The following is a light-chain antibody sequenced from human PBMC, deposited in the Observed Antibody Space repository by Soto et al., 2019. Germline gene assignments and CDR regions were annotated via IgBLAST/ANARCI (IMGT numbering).Light chain of an antibody. CDR3: QRYGG. CDR1: QSVGSY. J-gene: IGKJ1*01. CDR2: DAS. Sequence: EIVLTQSPATLSLSPGERATLSCRASQSVGSYLAWYQQKPGQAPRLLIYDASNRATAIPARFRGSGSGTDFTLTISSLEPEDFAVYYCQRYGGFGQGTKVDIK. V-gene: IGKV3-11*01.